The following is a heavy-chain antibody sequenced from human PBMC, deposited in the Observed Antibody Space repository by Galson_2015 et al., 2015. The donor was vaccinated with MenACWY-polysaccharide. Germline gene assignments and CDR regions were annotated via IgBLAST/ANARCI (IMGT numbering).Heavy chain of an antibody. J-gene: IGHJ5*02. CDR3: ARDGHYYGSGSYGWFDP. CDR2: GNA. V-gene: IGHV4-39*07. D-gene: IGHD3-10*01. Sequence: GNAYYNPSFEGRVTISIDTSKSHFSLNLTSVTAADTAIYFCARDGHYYGSGSYGWFDPWGQGTLVTVSS.